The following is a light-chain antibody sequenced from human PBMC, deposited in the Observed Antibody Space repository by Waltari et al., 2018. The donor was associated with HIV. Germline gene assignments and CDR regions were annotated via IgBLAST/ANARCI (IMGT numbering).Light chain of an antibody. CDR2: NAN. CDR1: DIDLGIYDY. V-gene: IGLV2-14*01. CDR3: SSYVTGGSLL. Sequence: QSALTQPASVSGSPGQSVTISCLGRDIDLGIYDYISWYHHPPNRAPRLVVFNANSRPSGSPFRFAGSKSGNTASLTISGLQADDEGVYYCSSYVTGGSLLFGGGTQVTVL. J-gene: IGLJ3*02.